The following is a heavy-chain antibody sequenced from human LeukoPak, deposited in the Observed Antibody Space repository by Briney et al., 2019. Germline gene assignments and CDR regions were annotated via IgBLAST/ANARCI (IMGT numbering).Heavy chain of an antibody. V-gene: IGHV3-73*01. Sequence: PGGSLRLSCAASGFTFSGYAMHWVRQASGKGLEWVGRIRSKANSYATAYAASVKGRFTISRDDSKNTAYLQMNSLKTEDTAVYYCARARTKFYYGSGGDYGMDVWGQGTTVTVSS. CDR1: GFTFSGYA. CDR2: IRSKANSYAT. D-gene: IGHD3-10*01. J-gene: IGHJ6*02. CDR3: ARARTKFYYGSGGDYGMDV.